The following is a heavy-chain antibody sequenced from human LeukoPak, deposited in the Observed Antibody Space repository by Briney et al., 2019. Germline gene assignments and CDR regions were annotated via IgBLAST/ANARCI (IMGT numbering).Heavy chain of an antibody. Sequence: PSETLSLTCTVSGGSINSNCYCWGWLRQRPGKGLEWIVSIFYTGHTYYNPSLKSPVTILLDTSKNHFSLKLSSVTAANTAVYYCASLKEYYYGSGQDYWGQGTLVTVSS. J-gene: IGHJ4*02. V-gene: IGHV4-39*02. CDR3: ASLKEYYYGSGQDY. CDR2: IFYTGHT. D-gene: IGHD3-10*01. CDR1: GGSINSNCYC.